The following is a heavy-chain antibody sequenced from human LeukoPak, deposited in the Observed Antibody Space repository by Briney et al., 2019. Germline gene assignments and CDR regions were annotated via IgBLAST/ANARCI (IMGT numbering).Heavy chain of an antibody. D-gene: IGHD6-19*01. J-gene: IGHJ4*02. CDR2: INHSGST. V-gene: IGHV4-34*01. CDR1: GGSFSGYY. Sequence: SETLSLTCAVYGGSFSGYYWSWIRQPPGKGLEWIGEINHSGSTNYNPSLKSRVTISVDTSKNQFSLKLSSVTAADTAVYYCARVAPYEGSSGWYDFDYWGQGTLVTVSS. CDR3: ARVAPYEGSSGWYDFDY.